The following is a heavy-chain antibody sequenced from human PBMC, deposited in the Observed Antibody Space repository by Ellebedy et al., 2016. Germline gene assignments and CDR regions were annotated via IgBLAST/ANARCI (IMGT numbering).Heavy chain of an antibody. CDR2: IKQDGSEK. CDR1: GFTFSPYW. CDR3: ARDGVWAGMDV. Sequence: GGSLRLSXAASGFTFSPYWMSWVRQAPGKGLEWVANIKQDGSEKYYVDSVKGRFTISRDNAKNLLYLQMNSLRAEDTAVYYCARDGVWAGMDVWGQGTTVTVSS. J-gene: IGHJ6*02. D-gene: IGHD3/OR15-3a*01. V-gene: IGHV3-7*01.